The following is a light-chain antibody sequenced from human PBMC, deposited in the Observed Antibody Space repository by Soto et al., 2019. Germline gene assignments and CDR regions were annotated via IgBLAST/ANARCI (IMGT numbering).Light chain of an antibody. CDR3: QSYDSSLSGWV. Sequence: QSVLTQPPSTSGTPGQRVAISCSGTSSNIGSHTVNWYQQLPGTAPKLLIYGNSNRPSGVPDRFSGSKSGTSASLAITGLQAEDEADYYCQSYDSSLSGWVFGGGTKLTVL. CDR1: SSNIGSHT. CDR2: GNS. J-gene: IGLJ3*02. V-gene: IGLV1-40*01.